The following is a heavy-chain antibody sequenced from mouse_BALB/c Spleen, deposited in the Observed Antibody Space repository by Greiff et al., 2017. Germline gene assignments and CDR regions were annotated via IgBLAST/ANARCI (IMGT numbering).Heavy chain of an antibody. J-gene: IGHJ4*01. D-gene: IGHD1-1*01. Sequence: QVQLKESGAELARPGASVKLSCKASGYTFTSYWMQWVKQRPGQGLEWIGAIYPGDGDTRYTQKFKGKATLTADKSSSTAYMQLSSLASEDSAVYYCARLGTVYAMDYWGQGTSVTVSS. CDR2: IYPGDGDT. V-gene: IGHV1-87*01. CDR1: GYTFTSYW. CDR3: ARLGTVYAMDY.